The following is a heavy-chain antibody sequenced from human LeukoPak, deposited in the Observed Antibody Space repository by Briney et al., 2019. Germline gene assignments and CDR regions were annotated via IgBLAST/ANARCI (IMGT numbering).Heavy chain of an antibody. V-gene: IGHV3-74*01. J-gene: IGHJ4*02. Sequence: GGSLRLSCAASGVTFSGYWMHWVRQAPGKGLVWVSRINGDGSITTYADSVKGRFTISRDNDKNKLYLQMNSLRAEDTALYYCARRLELDVYWGQGTLVTVSP. CDR2: INGDGSIT. D-gene: IGHD1-7*01. CDR3: ARRLELDVY. CDR1: GVTFSGYW.